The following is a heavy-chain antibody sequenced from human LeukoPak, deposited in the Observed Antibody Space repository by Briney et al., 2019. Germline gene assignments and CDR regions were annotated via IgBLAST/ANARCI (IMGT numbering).Heavy chain of an antibody. J-gene: IGHJ4*02. CDR2: IRSKAYGGTT. D-gene: IGHD6-19*01. CDR1: GFTFGDYA. CDR3: TRRGFNSGWYYFDY. V-gene: IGHV3-49*03. Sequence: GGSLRLSCTASGFTFGDYARSWFRQAPGKGLEWVGFIRSKAYGGTTEYAASVKGRFTISRDDSKSIAYLQMNSLKTEDTAVYYCTRRGFNSGWYYFDYWGQGTLVTVSS.